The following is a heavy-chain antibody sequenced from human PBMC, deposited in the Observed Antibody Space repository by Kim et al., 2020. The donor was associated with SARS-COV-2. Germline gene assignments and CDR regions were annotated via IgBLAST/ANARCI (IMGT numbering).Heavy chain of an antibody. V-gene: IGHV4-59*01. CDR3: ASIDDYGGNGFDY. D-gene: IGHD4-17*01. J-gene: IGHJ4*02. Sequence: YNPPLKSRVTISVDTSKNQFSLKLGSVTAADTAVYYCASIDDYGGNGFDYWGQGTLVTVSS.